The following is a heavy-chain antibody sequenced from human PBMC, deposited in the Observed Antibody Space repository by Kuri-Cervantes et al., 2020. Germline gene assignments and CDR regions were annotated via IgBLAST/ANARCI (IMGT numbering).Heavy chain of an antibody. Sequence: SETLSLTCAVYGGSFSGYYWSWIRQPPGKGLEWIGEINHSGSTNYNPSLKSRVTISVDTSKNQFSLKLTSVAAADTAVYYCARLSYSGYVDYWGQGTLVTVSS. J-gene: IGHJ4*02. CDR2: INHSGST. D-gene: IGHD1-26*01. CDR3: ARLSYSGYVDY. CDR1: GGSFSGYY. V-gene: IGHV4-34*01.